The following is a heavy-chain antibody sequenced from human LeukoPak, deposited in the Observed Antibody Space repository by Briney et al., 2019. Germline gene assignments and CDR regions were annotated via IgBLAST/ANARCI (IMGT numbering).Heavy chain of an antibody. V-gene: IGHV3-21*01. CDR1: GFAFSSYS. CDR3: AREASEAFDI. D-gene: IGHD6-6*01. CDR2: IGSSTKSI. Sequence: GGSLRLSCAASGFAFSSYSMNWVRQAPGRGLEWVSSIGSSTKSIYYAASVKSRFIISRDNAKNSLYLQMNSLRAEDTAVYYCAREASEAFDIWGQGTTVTVSS. J-gene: IGHJ3*02.